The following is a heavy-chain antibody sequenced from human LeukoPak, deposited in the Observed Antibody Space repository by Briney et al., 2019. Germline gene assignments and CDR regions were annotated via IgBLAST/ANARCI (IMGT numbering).Heavy chain of an antibody. CDR1: GYSISSGYY. CDR2: IYHSGST. Sequence: SETLSLTCTVSGYSISSGYYWGWIRQPPGKGLEWIGSIYHSGSTYYNPSLKSRVTISVDTSKNQFSLKLSSVTAADTAVYYCARDRGFEQQLVTGWFDPWGQGTLVTVSS. D-gene: IGHD6-13*01. V-gene: IGHV4-38-2*02. J-gene: IGHJ5*02. CDR3: ARDRGFEQQLVTGWFDP.